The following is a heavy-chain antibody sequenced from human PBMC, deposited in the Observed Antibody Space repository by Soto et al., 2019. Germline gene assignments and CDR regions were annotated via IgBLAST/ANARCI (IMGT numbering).Heavy chain of an antibody. V-gene: IGHV3-48*01. J-gene: IGHJ6*03. CDR2: ISSSSSTI. CDR1: GFTFSSYS. D-gene: IGHD2-2*01. CDR3: ARRGGGYCSSTSCYGSVEYYYYYYMDV. Sequence: GGSLRLSCAASGFTFSSYSMNWVRQAPGKGLEWVSYISSSSSTIYYADSVKGRFTISRDNAKNSLFLQMNSLRAEDMAVYYCARRGGGYCSSTSCYGSVEYYYYYYMDVWGKGTTVTVSS.